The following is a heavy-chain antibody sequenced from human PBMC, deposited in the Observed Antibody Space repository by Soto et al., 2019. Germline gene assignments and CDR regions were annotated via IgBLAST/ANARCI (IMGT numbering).Heavy chain of an antibody. CDR1: GFSLTTGRMG. D-gene: IGHD3-10*01. V-gene: IGHV2-26*03. J-gene: IGHJ6*02. CDR2: IFSNNER. Sequence: QVTLKESGPVLEKATETLTLTCSISGFSLTTGRMGVSWIRQPPGKALEWLAHIFSNNERSYTTSLQNRLSISADNSKRQVVLTMTDVGPVDTATYFCARLVADSSWYYYGLDVWGQGASVTVS. CDR3: ARLVADSSWYYYGLDV.